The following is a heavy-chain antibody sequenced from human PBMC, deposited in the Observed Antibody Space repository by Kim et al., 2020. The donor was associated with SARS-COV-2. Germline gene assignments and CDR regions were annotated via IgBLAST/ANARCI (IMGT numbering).Heavy chain of an antibody. D-gene: IGHD6-13*01. Sequence: QKSQGKVTLTRDTSTSTVYMELSSLRSEDTAVYYCARVGSGSSRYNWFDPWGQGTLVTVSS. V-gene: IGHV1-46*01. CDR3: ARVGSGSSRYNWFDP. J-gene: IGHJ5*02.